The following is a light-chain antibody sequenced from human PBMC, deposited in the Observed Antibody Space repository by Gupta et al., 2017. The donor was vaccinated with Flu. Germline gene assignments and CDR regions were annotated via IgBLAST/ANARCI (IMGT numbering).Light chain of an antibody. V-gene: IGKV2-30*01. Sequence: DVVMTQSPLSLPVTLGQPASISCRSRQGLVYSDGNIYLHWFQQRPGQSPRRLIYKASHRDSGVPDRFSGSGSGADFTLKISRGEAEDVVIYYCTQGEQWPWAFGQGTKVEIK. CDR2: KAS. J-gene: IGKJ1*01. CDR3: TQGEQWPWA. CDR1: QGLVYSDGNIY.